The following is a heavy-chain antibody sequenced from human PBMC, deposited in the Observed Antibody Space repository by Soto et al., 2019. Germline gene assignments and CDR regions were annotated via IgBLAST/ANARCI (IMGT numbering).Heavy chain of an antibody. CDR2: IIPIFGTA. V-gene: IGHV1-69*01. D-gene: IGHD3-22*01. CDR1: GGTFSSYA. J-gene: IGHJ5*02. CDR3: ASVGSGYYYEP. Sequence: QVQLVQSGAEVKKTGSSVKVSCKASGGTFSSYAISWVLQSPGQGLEWMGGIIPIFGTANYAQKFQGRVTITADESTSTAYMELSSLRSEDTAVYYCASVGSGYYYEPWGQGTLVTVSS.